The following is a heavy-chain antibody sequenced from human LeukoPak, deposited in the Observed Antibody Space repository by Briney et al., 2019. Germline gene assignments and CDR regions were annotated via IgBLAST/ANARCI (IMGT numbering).Heavy chain of an antibody. CDR2: INPSGGST. D-gene: IGHD2-2*01. J-gene: IGHJ4*02. V-gene: IGHV1-46*01. CDR1: GYTFTSYY. Sequence: GASVKVSCKASGYTFTSYYMHWVRQAPGQGLEWMGIINPSGGSTSYAQKFQGRVTMTRDTSTSTAYMELSSLRSEDTAVYYCARVGLDIVVVPAAYYFDYWGQGTLVTVSS. CDR3: ARVGLDIVVVPAAYYFDY.